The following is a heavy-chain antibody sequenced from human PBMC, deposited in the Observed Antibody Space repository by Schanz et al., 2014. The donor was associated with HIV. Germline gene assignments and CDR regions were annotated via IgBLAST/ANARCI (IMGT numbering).Heavy chain of an antibody. V-gene: IGHV1-69*06. D-gene: IGHD1-1*01. Sequence: QVQLVQSGAEVKKPGSSVKVSCKASGDTLDNYVISWVRQAPGQGLEWMGGIIPLSGTPFYAQKFQGRVAITADKSTGTVYMDLGSLTSEDTAVYFCARDIKYDDPFQYGMDVWGQGTTVSVSS. CDR1: GDTLDNYV. CDR3: ARDIKYDDPFQYGMDV. J-gene: IGHJ6*02. CDR2: IIPLSGTP.